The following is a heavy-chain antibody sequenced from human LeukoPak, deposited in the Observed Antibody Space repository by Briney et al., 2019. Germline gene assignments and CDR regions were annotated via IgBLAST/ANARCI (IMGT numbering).Heavy chain of an antibody. CDR1: ALTFSSYA. Sequence: GQSLTLSCALSALTFSSYAMHWVRQAAGKGLGWVAAITYEGSHKYYAESVKGRFSISRDNSKNTLYLEMNSLRAEDTALYYCAKERGRAVAGSEFDYWGQGTLVTVSS. V-gene: IGHV3-30*04. J-gene: IGHJ4*02. CDR2: ITYEGSHK. D-gene: IGHD6-19*01. CDR3: AKERGRAVAGSEFDY.